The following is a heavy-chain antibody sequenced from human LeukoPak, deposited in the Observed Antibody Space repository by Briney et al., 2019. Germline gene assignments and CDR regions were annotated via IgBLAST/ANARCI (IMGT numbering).Heavy chain of an antibody. CDR3: ARDRIVGATVPFDY. CDR2: IIPIFGTA. Sequence: SVKVSYKASGGTFSSYAISWVRQAPGQGLEWMGRIIPIFGTANYAQEFQGRVTITTDESTSTAYMELSSLRSEDTAVYYCARDRIVGATVPFDYWGQGTLVTVSS. V-gene: IGHV1-69*05. D-gene: IGHD1-26*01. CDR1: GGTFSSYA. J-gene: IGHJ4*02.